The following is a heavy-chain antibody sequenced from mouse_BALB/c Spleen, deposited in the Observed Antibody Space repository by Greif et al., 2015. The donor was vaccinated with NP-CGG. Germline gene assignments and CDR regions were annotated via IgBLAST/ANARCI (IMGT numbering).Heavy chain of an antibody. V-gene: IGHV5-6-4*01. CDR3: TREDDGYYGY. Sequence: EVMLVESGGGLVKPGGSLKLSCAASGLTFSSYTMSWVRQTPEKRLEWVATISSGGSYTYYPDSVKGRFTISRDNAKNTLYLQMSSLKSEDTAMYYCTREDDGYYGYWGQGTTLTVSS. CDR2: ISSGGSYT. J-gene: IGHJ2*01. D-gene: IGHD2-3*01. CDR1: GLTFSSYT.